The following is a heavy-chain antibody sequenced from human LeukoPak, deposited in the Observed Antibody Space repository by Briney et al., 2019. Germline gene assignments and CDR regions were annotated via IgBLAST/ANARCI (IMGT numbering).Heavy chain of an antibody. CDR3: ARRVVGARGGY. J-gene: IGHJ4*02. D-gene: IGHD1-26*01. CDR2: IYYSGST. V-gene: IGHV4-59*12. Sequence: SETLSLTCTVSGGSISSYYWSWIRQPPGKGLEWIGYIYYSGSTNYNPSLKSRVTISVDTSKNQFSLKLSSVTAADTAVYYCARRVVGARGGYWGQGTLVTVSS. CDR1: GGSISSYY.